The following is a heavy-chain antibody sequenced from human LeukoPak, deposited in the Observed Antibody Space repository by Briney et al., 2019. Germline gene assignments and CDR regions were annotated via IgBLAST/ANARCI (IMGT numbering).Heavy chain of an antibody. Sequence: ASVKVSCKASGYTFTSYGISWVRQAPGQGLEWMGWINPNSGGTNYAQKFQGRVTMTRDTSISTAYMELSRLRSDDTAVYYCAREKGYYDILTGYLFGYWGQGTLVTVSS. CDR3: AREKGYYDILTGYLFGY. V-gene: IGHV1-2*02. D-gene: IGHD3-9*01. CDR1: GYTFTSYG. J-gene: IGHJ4*02. CDR2: INPNSGGT.